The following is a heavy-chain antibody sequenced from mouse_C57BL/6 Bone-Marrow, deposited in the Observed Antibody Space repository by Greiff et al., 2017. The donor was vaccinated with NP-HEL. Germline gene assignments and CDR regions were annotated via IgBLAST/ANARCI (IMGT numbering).Heavy chain of an antibody. V-gene: IGHV1-9*01. J-gene: IGHJ4*01. CDR1: GYTFTGYW. CDR2: ILPGSGST. D-gene: IGHD2-14*01. Sequence: VQLQQSGAELIKPGASVKLSCKATGYTFTGYWIEGVKQRPGHGLEWIGEILPGSGSTNYNEKFKGKANFTAYTSSNTAYMQLSSLTTEDSAIYYCARSPYYRGYYAMDYWGQGTSVTVSS. CDR3: ARSPYYRGYYAMDY.